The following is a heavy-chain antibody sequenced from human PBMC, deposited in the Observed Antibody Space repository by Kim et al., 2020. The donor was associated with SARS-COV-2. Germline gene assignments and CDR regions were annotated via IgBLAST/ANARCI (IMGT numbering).Heavy chain of an antibody. Sequence: TYYADSVKGRFTISRDNSKNTLYLQMNSLRAEDTAVYYCARAEDSSAFDYWGQGTLVTVSS. J-gene: IGHJ4*02. CDR2: T. V-gene: IGHV3-66*01. D-gene: IGHD6-25*01. CDR3: ARAEDSSAFDY.